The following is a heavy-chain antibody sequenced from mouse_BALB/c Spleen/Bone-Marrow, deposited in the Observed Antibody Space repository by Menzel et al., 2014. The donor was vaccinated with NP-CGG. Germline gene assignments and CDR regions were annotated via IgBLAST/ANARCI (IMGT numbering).Heavy chain of an antibody. CDR1: GFTFDTYA. CDR3: GRQRDWHLDV. V-gene: IGHV10-1*02. J-gene: IGHJ1*01. Sequence: EVKVVESGGGLVQPKGSLRLSCAASGFTFDTYAMSWVGQAPGKGLEWVSRIGRESTYYATHYAVSVKDRFSISRDDSQSILYLQRNNVKTEDAAMYYCGRQRDWHLDVWGAGTTVTVSS. CDR2: IGRESTYYAT.